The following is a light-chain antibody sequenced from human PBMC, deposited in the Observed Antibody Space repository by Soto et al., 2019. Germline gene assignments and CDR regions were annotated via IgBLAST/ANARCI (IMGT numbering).Light chain of an antibody. CDR2: AAS. J-gene: IGKJ4*01. Sequence: DIQMTQSPSSLSASVGDRVTITCRASQSISSYLNWYQQKPGKAPKLLIYAASSLQSGVPSRFSGSGSGTDFTLTISSLQPEYFATYYCQQRYSTPLTFCAGTKVDIK. CDR1: QSISSY. CDR3: QQRYSTPLT. V-gene: IGKV1-39*01.